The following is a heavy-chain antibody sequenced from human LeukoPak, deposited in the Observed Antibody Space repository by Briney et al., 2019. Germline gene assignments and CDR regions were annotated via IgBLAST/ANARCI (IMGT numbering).Heavy chain of an antibody. CDR2: ISAYNGNT. CDR3: GRTNNYHDSSGYYRGEIDY. V-gene: IGHV1-18*01. Sequence: GASVKVSCKASGYTFTSYGISWVRQAPGQGLEWMGWISAYNGNTNYAQKLQGRVTLTTDTSTSTAYMELRSLRSDDTAMYYCGRTNNYHDSSGYYRGEIDYWGQGTLVTVSS. CDR1: GYTFTSYG. D-gene: IGHD3-22*01. J-gene: IGHJ4*02.